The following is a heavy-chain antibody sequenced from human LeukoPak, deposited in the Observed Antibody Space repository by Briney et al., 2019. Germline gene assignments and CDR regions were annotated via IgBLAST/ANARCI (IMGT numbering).Heavy chain of an antibody. CDR2: IWYDGSNE. CDR3: ARPTYSGSYYWFDY. J-gene: IGHJ4*02. CDR1: GFTFSSYG. V-gene: IGHV3-33*01. D-gene: IGHD1-26*01. Sequence: PGGSLRLSCAASGFTFSSYGMHWVRQAPGKGLEWVAVIWYDGSNEYYADSVKGRFTISRDNSKNTLYLQMNSLRAEDTAVYYCARPTYSGSYYWFDYWGQGTLVTVSS.